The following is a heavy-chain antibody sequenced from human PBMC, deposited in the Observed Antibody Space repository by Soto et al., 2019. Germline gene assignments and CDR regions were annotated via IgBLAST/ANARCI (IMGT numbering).Heavy chain of an antibody. CDR3: TTDEVDIVATGIYYYYGMDV. CDR2: IKSKTDGGTT. D-gene: IGHD5-12*01. V-gene: IGHV3-15*07. Sequence: EVQLVESGGGLVKPGGSLRLSCAASGFTFSNAWMNWVRQAPGKGLEWVGRIKSKTDGGTTDYAAPVKGRFTISRDDSKNTLYLQMNSLKTEDTAVYYCTTDEVDIVATGIYYYYGMDVWGQGTTVTVSS. CDR1: GFTFSNAW. J-gene: IGHJ6*02.